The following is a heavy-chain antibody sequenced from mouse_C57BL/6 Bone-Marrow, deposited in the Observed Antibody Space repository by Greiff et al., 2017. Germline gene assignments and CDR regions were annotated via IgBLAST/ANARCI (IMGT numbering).Heavy chain of an antibody. CDR1: GYTFTDHT. Sequence: VQGVESDAELVKPGASVKISCKVSGYTFTDHTIHWMKQRPEQGLEWIGYIYPRDGSTKYNEKFKGKATLTADKSSSTAYMQLNSLTSEDSAVYFCARDLLLYYYAMDYWGQGTSVTVSS. D-gene: IGHD2-1*01. J-gene: IGHJ4*01. V-gene: IGHV1-78*01. CDR3: ARDLLLYYYAMDY. CDR2: IYPRDGST.